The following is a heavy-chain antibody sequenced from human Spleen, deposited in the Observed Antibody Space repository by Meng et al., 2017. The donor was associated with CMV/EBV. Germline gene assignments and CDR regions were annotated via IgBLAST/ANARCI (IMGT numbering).Heavy chain of an antibody. D-gene: IGHD2-2*01. CDR2: VFYSGSA. CDR1: GGSISSSSYY. CDR3: ARGQGYCTSAGCLKYYFDS. Sequence: SETLSLTCTVSGGSISSSSYYWGWIRQSPGKGLEWIGYVFYSGSAYYSPSLRSRVTMSVDMSRTQFSLKLTSVTAADTAVYYCARGQGYCTSAGCLKYYFDSWGQGTLVTVSS. V-gene: IGHV4-61*05. J-gene: IGHJ4*02.